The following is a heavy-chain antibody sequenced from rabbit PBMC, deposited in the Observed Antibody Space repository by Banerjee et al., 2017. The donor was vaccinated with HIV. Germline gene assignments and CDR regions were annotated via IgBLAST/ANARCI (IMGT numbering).Heavy chain of an antibody. CDR2: IAAGISSNT. J-gene: IGHJ4*01. D-gene: IGHD4-1*01. V-gene: IGHV1S40*01. CDR3: ARDRLAGYFFDL. Sequence: CWVRQAPGKGLEWIACIAAGISSNTYYASWAKGQFTISKTSSTTLTLQMTSLTAADTATYFCARDRLAGYFFDLWGQGTLVTVS.